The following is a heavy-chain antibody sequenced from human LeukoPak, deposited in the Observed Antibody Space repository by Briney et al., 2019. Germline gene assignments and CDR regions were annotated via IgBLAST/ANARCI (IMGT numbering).Heavy chain of an antibody. CDR2: IKTKGEGGTV. J-gene: IGHJ4*02. CDR3: MSDLDN. Sequence: GGSLSLSCAISGFTFSNAWMIWVRQAQGKGLEWVGRIKTKGEGGTVDYAAPVKRRFTITRDDSKNTLYLQMNSLKTEDTAIYYCMSDLDNWGQGTLVTVSS. CDR1: GFTFSNAW. V-gene: IGHV3-15*01.